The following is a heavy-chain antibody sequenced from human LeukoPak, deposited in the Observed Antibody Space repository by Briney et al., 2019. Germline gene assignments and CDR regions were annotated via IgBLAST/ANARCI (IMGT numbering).Heavy chain of an antibody. CDR3: VKDRVWFGELLNPLFDN. CDR1: GFTFDDYA. J-gene: IGHJ4*02. D-gene: IGHD3-10*01. V-gene: IGHV3-9*01. Sequence: PGRSLRLSCAASGFTFDDYAMHWVRQAPGKGLEWVSGISWNSGRIGYADSVKGRFTISRDNAKNSLYLQMNSLRAEDTALYYCVKDRVWFGELLNPLFDNWGQGTRVTVSS. CDR2: ISWNSGRI.